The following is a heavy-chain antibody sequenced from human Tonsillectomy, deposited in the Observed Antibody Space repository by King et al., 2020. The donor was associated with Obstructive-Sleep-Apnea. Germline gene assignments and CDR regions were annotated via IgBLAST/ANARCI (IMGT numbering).Heavy chain of an antibody. J-gene: IGHJ6*02. Sequence: VQLVESGGGVVQPGRSLRLSCAASGFTFSSYAMHWVRQAPGKGLEWVAVKSFDRGNKYYADSVKGRFTISSDSSKNTLYLQMNRLRPEDTAVYYFAVPTIFGDYYYYGMDVWGQGTTVTVSS. CDR3: AVPTIFGDYYYYGMDV. CDR1: GFTFSSYA. D-gene: IGHD3-3*01. CDR2: KSFDRGNK. V-gene: IGHV3-30*04.